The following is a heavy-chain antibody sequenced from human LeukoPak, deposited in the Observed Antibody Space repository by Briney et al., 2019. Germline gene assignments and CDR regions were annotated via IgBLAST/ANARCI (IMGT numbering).Heavy chain of an antibody. V-gene: IGHV3-23*01. CDR3: AKEFSSSWYHYFDY. J-gene: IGHJ4*02. D-gene: IGHD6-13*01. Sequence: PGGSLRLSCAASEFTFSSYAMSWVRQAPGKGLEWVSAISGSGGTTYCTDSVKGRFTISRDNSKNTLYLQMNSLRAEDTAVYYCAKEFSSSWYHYFDYWGQGTLVTVSS. CDR2: ISGSGGTT. CDR1: EFTFSSYA.